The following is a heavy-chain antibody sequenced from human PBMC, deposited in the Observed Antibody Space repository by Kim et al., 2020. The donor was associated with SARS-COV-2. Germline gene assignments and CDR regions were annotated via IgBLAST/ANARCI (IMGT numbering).Heavy chain of an antibody. D-gene: IGHD3-10*01. Sequence: SETLSLTCAVYGGSFSGYYWSWIRQPPGKGLEWIGEINHSGSTNYNPSLKSRVTISVDTSKNQFSLKLSSVTAADTAVYYCARGLFGTMVRGVRRYGMDV. CDR3: ARGLFGTMVRGVRRYGMDV. CDR1: GGSFSGYY. CDR2: INHSGST. V-gene: IGHV4-34*01. J-gene: IGHJ6*01.